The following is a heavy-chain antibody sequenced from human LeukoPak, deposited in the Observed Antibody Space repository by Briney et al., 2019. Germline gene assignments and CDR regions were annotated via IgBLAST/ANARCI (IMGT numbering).Heavy chain of an antibody. CDR2: IYYTGNT. CDR1: GGSITSSTYY. CDR3: ASPYSGSFGGSYYYGVDV. D-gene: IGHD1-26*01. J-gene: IGHJ6*02. Sequence: SETLSLTCTVSGGSITSSTYYWGWIRQPPGKGLEWIGIIYYTGNTHYNPSLKSRVTISVDTSKNQFSLNLSSVTAADTAVYYCASPYSGSFGGSYYYGVDVWGQGTTVTVSS. V-gene: IGHV4-39*07.